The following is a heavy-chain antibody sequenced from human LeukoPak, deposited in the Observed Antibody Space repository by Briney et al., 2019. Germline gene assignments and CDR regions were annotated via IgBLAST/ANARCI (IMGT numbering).Heavy chain of an antibody. CDR3: ARHSGSYYHFDY. CDR2: IYYSEST. Sequence: SETLSLTCTVSGGSISNYYWSWIRQPPEKGLEWIGYIYYSESTNYNPSLKSRVTISVDTSKNQFSLKPSSVTAADTAVYYCARHSGSYYHFDYWGQGTLVTVSS. V-gene: IGHV4-59*08. D-gene: IGHD1-26*01. J-gene: IGHJ4*02. CDR1: GGSISNYY.